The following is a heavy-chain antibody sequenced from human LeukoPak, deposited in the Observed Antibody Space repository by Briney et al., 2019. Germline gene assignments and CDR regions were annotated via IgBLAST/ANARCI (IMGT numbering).Heavy chain of an antibody. CDR1: GYTFTSYG. V-gene: IGHV1-18*04. D-gene: IGHD3-9*01. CDR2: ISAYNGNT. CDR3: ARVDYDILTGYYNRNWFDP. Sequence: ASVKVSCKASGYTFTSYGISWVRQAPGQGLEWMGWISAYNGNTNYAQKLQGRVTMTTDTSTSTAYMELRSLRSDDTAVYYCARVDYDILTGYYNRNWFDPWAREPWSPSPQ. J-gene: IGHJ5*02.